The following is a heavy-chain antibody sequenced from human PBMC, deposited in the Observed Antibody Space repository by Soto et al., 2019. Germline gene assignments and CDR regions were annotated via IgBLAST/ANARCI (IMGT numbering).Heavy chain of an antibody. V-gene: IGHV3-23*01. CDR1: GFSFDSYA. D-gene: IGHD3-22*01. J-gene: IGHJ6*02. CDR3: AKFLRGIEITTVDSYYYYGMDV. Sequence: EVQLLESGGGLVQPGGSLRLSCAASGFSFDSYAMSWVRQAPGKGLEWVSAISDDGGSTYYADSVQGRFTISGDNTKNTLYLQMNSLGVDDTAIYYCAKFLRGIEITTVDSYYYYGMDVWGQGTAVTVSS. CDR2: ISDDGGST.